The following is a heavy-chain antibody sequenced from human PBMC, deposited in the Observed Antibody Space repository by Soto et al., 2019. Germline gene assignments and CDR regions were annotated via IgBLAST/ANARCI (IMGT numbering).Heavy chain of an antibody. J-gene: IGHJ5*02. CDR3: ARAYSSGWNWFDP. D-gene: IGHD6-19*01. V-gene: IGHV4-59*01. CDR2: IYYSGST. CDR1: GGSISSYY. Sequence: PSETLSLTCTVSGGSISSYYWSWIRQPPGKGLEWIGYIYYSGSTNYNPSLKSRVTISVDTSKNQFSLKLSSVTAADTAVYYCARAYSSGWNWFDPWGQGTLVTVSS.